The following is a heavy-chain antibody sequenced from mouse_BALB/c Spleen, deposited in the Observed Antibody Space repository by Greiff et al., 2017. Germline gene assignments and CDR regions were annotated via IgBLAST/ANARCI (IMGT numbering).Heavy chain of an antibody. D-gene: IGHD2-14*01. Sequence: EVHLVESGGGLVKPGGSLKLSCAASGFTFSSYAMSWVRQTPEKRLEWVATISSGGSYTYYPDSVKGRFTISRDNAKNTLYLQMSSLRSEDTAMYYCARHEDRSYYFDYWGQGTTLTVSS. V-gene: IGHV5-9-3*01. CDR3: ARHEDRSYYFDY. CDR1: GFTFSSYA. J-gene: IGHJ2*01. CDR2: ISSGGSYT.